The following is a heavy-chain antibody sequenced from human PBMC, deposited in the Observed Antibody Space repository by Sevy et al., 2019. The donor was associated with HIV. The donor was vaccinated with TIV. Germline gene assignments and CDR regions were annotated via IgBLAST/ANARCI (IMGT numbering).Heavy chain of an antibody. D-gene: IGHD1-1*01. CDR2: FSLDGGNQ. V-gene: IGHV3-30-3*01. Sequence: GGSLRLSCAASGFTFNAFSMHWVRQAPGKGLEWVATFSLDGGNQHYADSVGGRFTISRDKSQNALFLQMNSLRPDDTALYYCALERLSSNVAEYFQNWGQGALVTVSS. CDR3: ALERLSSNVAEYFQN. CDR1: GFTFNAFS. J-gene: IGHJ1*01.